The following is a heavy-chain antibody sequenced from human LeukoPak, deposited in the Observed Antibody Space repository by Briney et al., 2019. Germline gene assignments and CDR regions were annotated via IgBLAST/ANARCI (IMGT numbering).Heavy chain of an antibody. CDR2: IIPIFGTA. V-gene: IGHV1-69*13. CDR1: GGTFSSYA. J-gene: IGHJ6*02. CDR3: ASLWLNYYYYYGMDV. D-gene: IGHD5-18*01. Sequence: SVKVSCKASGGTFSSYAISWVRQAPGQGLEWMGGIIPIFGTANYAQKFQGRVTITADESTSTAYMELSSLRSEDTAVYYCASLWLNYYYYYGMDVWAKGPRSPSP.